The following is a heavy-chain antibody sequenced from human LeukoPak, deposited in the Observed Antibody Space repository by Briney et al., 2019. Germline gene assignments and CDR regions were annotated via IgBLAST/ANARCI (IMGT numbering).Heavy chain of an antibody. CDR1: GFTFSSYG. CDR3: ARELWYSSGPVGY. CDR2: IWYDGSNK. Sequence: PGRSLRLSCAASGFTFSSYGMHWVRQAPGKGLEWVAVIWYDGSNKYYADSVKGRFTISRDNSKNTLYLQMNSLRAEDTAVYYCARELWYSSGPVGYWGQGTLVTVSS. D-gene: IGHD6-19*01. V-gene: IGHV3-33*01. J-gene: IGHJ4*02.